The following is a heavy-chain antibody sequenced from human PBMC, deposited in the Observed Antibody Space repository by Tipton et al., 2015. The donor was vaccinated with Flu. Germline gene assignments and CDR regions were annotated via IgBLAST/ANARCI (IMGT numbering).Heavy chain of an antibody. V-gene: IGHV4-38-2*02. Sequence: LRLSCAVSGDSISSDFYWAWIRQFPGKGLEWIGTVSRTGSTIYNPSLKSRVTISIDTSKNQFSLNMSSVTAADTAVYYCAREGPYSSAWYGLDAFDIWGQGTMVTVSS. D-gene: IGHD6-19*01. J-gene: IGHJ3*02. CDR1: GDSISSDFY. CDR2: VSRTGST. CDR3: AREGPYSSAWYGLDAFDI.